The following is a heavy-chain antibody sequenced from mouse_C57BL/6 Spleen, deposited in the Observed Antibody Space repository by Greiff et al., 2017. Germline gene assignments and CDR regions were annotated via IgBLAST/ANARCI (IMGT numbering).Heavy chain of an antibody. V-gene: IGHV1-52*01. J-gene: IGHJ3*01. D-gene: IGHD2-4*01. CDR2: IDPSDSET. Sequence: VQLQQPGAELVRPGSSVKLSCKASGYTFTSYWMHWVKQRPIQGLEWIANIDPSDSETYYNQKFKDKATLTAEKSSSTAYMQLSSLTSEDAAVYFCARGDYDYVGAYWGQGTLLTVSA. CDR3: ARGDYDYVGAY. CDR1: GYTFTSYW.